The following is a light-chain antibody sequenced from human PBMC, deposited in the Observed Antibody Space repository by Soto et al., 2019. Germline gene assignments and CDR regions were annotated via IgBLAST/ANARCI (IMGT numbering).Light chain of an antibody. J-gene: IGKJ1*01. CDR3: QQYYSYPPT. V-gene: IGKV1-9*01. Sequence: IQLTQSPSSLSASVGDRVTITCRASQGISSYLTWYQQKPGRAPKLLIYAASTLHSGVPSKFSGSGSGTDFTLTISCLQSEDFATYYCQQYYSYPPTFGQGTKVDIK. CDR1: QGISSY. CDR2: AAS.